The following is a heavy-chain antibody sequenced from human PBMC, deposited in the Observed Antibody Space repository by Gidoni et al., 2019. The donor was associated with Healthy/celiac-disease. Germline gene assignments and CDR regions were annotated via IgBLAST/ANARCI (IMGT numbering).Heavy chain of an antibody. D-gene: IGHD3-10*01. CDR1: GFTFGDYA. V-gene: IGHV3-49*05. CDR3: TRFRYYGSGSWVGDDY. Sequence: EVQLVESGGGLVKPGRSLRLSCTASGFTFGDYAMSWFRQAPGKGLEWVGFIRSKAYGGTTEYAASVKGRFTISRDDSKSIAYLQINSRKTEDTAVYYCTRFRYYGSGSWVGDDYWGQGTLVTVSS. J-gene: IGHJ4*02. CDR2: IRSKAYGGTT.